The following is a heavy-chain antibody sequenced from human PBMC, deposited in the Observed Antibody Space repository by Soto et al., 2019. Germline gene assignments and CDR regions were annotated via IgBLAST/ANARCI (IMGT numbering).Heavy chain of an antibody. D-gene: IGHD6-13*01. CDR2: INHSGST. V-gene: IGHV4-34*01. J-gene: IGHJ4*02. CDR1: GGSFSGYY. Sequence: QVQLQQWGAGLLKPSEPLSLTCAVYGGSFSGYYWSWIRQPPGKGLEWIGEINHSGSTNYNPSLKSRVTRSVDTSKNQFSLKLSSVTAADTAVYYCARRAGIADDYWGQGTLVTVSS. CDR3: ARRAGIADDY.